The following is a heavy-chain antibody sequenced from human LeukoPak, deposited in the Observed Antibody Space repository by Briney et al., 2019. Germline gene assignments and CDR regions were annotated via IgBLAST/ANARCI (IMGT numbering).Heavy chain of an antibody. Sequence: PGESLKISCKGSGYIFTTYWIGWVRQMPGKGLEWMGIIYPGGSDTRYSPSFQGQVTISADKSIITAYLQWSSLKASDTAMYYCARQWSSGWSFFDYWGQGTLVTVSS. CDR3: ARQWSSGWSFFDY. V-gene: IGHV5-51*01. D-gene: IGHD6-19*01. J-gene: IGHJ4*02. CDR2: IYPGGSDT. CDR1: GYIFTTYW.